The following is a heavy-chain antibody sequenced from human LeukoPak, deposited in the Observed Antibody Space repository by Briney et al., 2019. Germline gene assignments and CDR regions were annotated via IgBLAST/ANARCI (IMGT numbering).Heavy chain of an antibody. CDR1: GGSISSGDYY. J-gene: IGHJ4*02. V-gene: IGHV4-61*08. D-gene: IGHD3-3*01. CDR2: IYYSGST. CDR3: AREGDDFWSGYNDY. Sequence: SQTLSLTCTVSGGSISSGDYYWSWIRQPPGKGLEWIGYIYYSGSTNYNPSLKSRVTISVDTSKNQFSLKLSSVTAADTAVYYCAREGDDFWSGYNDYWGQGTLVTVSS.